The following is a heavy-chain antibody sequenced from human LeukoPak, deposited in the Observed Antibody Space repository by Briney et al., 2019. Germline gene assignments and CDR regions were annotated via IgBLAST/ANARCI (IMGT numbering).Heavy chain of an antibody. Sequence: GRSLRLSCAASGFTFDDYAMHWVRQAPGKGLEWVSGIDWTSANIGYADSVKGRFTISRDNAGKSLFLQMSSLRVEDSAVYFCAGFPGYSYGDLSYYGLRVWGQGTTVTVSS. CDR2: IDWTSANI. D-gene: IGHD5-18*01. J-gene: IGHJ6*02. CDR1: GFTFDDYA. CDR3: AGFPGYSYGDLSYYGLRV. V-gene: IGHV3-9*01.